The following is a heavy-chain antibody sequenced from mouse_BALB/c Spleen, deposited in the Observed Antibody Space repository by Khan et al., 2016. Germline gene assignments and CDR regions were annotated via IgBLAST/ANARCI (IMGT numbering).Heavy chain of an antibody. Sequence: QVRLQQSGPELVKPGASVKISCKASGYPFTDYYINWVKQKPGQGLEWIGWIYLGSGNTKYTEKFKGKATLTVDTSSSTAYMQLSSLTSEDTAVYCCSISPPSTVHFDYWGQGTTVTVSS. V-gene: IGHV1-84*02. CDR1: GYPFTDYY. CDR2: IYLGSGNT. J-gene: IGHJ2*01. CDR3: SISPPSTVHFDY. D-gene: IGHD1-1*01.